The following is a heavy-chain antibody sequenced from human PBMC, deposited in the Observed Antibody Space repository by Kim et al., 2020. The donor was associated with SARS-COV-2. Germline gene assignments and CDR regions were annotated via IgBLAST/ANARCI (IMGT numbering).Heavy chain of an antibody. CDR3: ARDGGPIWFGELLREPDGMDV. Sequence: FTISRDNAKNSLYLQMNSLRAEDTAVYYCARDGGPIWFGELLREPDGMDVWGQGTTVTVSS. J-gene: IGHJ6*02. D-gene: IGHD3-10*01. V-gene: IGHV3-11*06.